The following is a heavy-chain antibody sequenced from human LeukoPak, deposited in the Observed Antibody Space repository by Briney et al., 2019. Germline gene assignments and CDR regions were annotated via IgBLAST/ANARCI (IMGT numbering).Heavy chain of an antibody. V-gene: IGHV4-39*01. CDR3: ARLVTEYGDYATYYYYYMDV. J-gene: IGHJ6*03. D-gene: IGHD4-17*01. CDR1: GGSISSSSYY. CDR2: IYYSGST. Sequence: SETLSLTCTVSGGSISSSSYYWGWIRQPPGKGLEWIGNIYYSGSTYYNPSLKSRVTVSVDTSKNQFSLKLSSVTAADTAVYYCARLVTEYGDYATYYYYYMDVWGKGTTVTISS.